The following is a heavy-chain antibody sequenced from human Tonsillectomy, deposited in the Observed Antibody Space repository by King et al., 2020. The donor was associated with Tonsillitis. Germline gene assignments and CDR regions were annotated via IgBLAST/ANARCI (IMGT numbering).Heavy chain of an antibody. V-gene: IGHV3-15*01. CDR3: TTVPGWGENYYYSGMDV. Sequence: VQLVESGGGLVKPGGSLRLSCAASGFIFSNAWMSWVRQAPGKGLEWVGRIKSKTDGGTTDYAAPVKDRFTISRDDSKNTLYLQMNSLKTEDAAVYYCTTVPGWGENYYYSGMDVWGQGTTVTVSS. J-gene: IGHJ6*02. D-gene: IGHD3-16*01. CDR2: IKSKTDGGTT. CDR1: GFIFSNAW.